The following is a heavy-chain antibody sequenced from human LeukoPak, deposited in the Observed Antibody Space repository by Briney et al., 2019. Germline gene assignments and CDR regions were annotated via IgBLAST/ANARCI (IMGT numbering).Heavy chain of an antibody. CDR1: GFTFSSYA. Sequence: PGGSLRLSCAASGFTFSSYAMSWVRQAPGKGLEWVSAISGSGGSTYYADSVKGRFTISRDNSKNTLYLQMNSLRAEDTAVYHCAKAPGYSSYYFDYWGQGTLVTVSS. D-gene: IGHD5-18*01. CDR3: AKAPGYSSYYFDY. J-gene: IGHJ4*02. CDR2: ISGSGGST. V-gene: IGHV3-23*01.